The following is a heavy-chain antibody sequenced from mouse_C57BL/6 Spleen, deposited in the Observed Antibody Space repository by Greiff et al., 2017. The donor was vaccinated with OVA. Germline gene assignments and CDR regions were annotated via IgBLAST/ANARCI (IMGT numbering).Heavy chain of an antibody. D-gene: IGHD2-3*01. Sequence: EVMLVESGGGLVQPGGSLKLSCAASGFTFSDYYMYWVRQTPEKRLEWVAYISNGGGSTYYPDTVKGRFTFSRDNAKNTLYLQMSRLKSEDTAMYDCARQVDGYWYFDVWGTGTTVTVSS. V-gene: IGHV5-12*01. CDR3: ARQVDGYWYFDV. J-gene: IGHJ1*03. CDR2: ISNGGGST. CDR1: GFTFSDYY.